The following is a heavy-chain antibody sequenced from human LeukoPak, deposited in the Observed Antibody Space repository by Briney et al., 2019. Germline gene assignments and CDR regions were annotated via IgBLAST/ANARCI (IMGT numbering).Heavy chain of an antibody. D-gene: IGHD3-10*01. CDR1: GGSFSGYY. Sequence: SETLSLTCAVYGGSFSGYYWSWIRQPPGKGLEWIGDINHSGSTNYSPSLKSRVTISVDTSKNQFSLKLSSVTAADTAVYYCARGGQLWFGELPNWFDPWGQGTLVTVSS. V-gene: IGHV4-34*01. J-gene: IGHJ5*02. CDR3: ARGGQLWFGELPNWFDP. CDR2: INHSGST.